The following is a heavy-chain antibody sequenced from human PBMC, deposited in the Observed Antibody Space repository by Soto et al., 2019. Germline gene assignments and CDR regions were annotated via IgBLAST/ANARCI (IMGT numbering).Heavy chain of an antibody. D-gene: IGHD6-19*01. J-gene: IGHJ6*02. CDR3: TTCGAVAGGYYYYGMDV. V-gene: IGHV3-15*01. CDR2: IKSKTDGGTT. CDR1: GFTFSNYA. Sequence: GGSLRLSCAASGFTFSNYALSWVRQAPGKGLEWVGRIKSKTDGGTTDYAAPVKGRFTISRDDSKNTLYLQMNSLKTEDTAVYYCTTCGAVAGGYYYYGMDVWGQGTTVTVSS.